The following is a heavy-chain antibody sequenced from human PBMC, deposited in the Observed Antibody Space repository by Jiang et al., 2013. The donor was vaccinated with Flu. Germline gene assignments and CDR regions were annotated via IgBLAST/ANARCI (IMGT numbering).Heavy chain of an antibody. CDR1: GFTVSSNY. V-gene: IGHV3-66*01. CDR2: LYSSGTT. Sequence: VQLLESGGGLVQPGGSLRLSCAASGFTVSSNYMSWVRQAPGTGLEWVSVLYSSGTTFYADSVKGRFTISRDNSENTLYFQMNSLRAEDTAVYYCARVMVGTTYDAFDIWGQGTLVTVSS. CDR3: ARVMVGTTYDAFDI. J-gene: IGHJ3*02. D-gene: IGHD1-26*01.